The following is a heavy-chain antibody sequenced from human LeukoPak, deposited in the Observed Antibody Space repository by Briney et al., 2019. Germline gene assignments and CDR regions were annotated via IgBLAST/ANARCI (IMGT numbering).Heavy chain of an antibody. Sequence: ASVKVSCKASGYTFTSYYMHWVRQAPGQGLEWMGIINPSGGSTSYAQKFQGRVTITADESTSTAYMELSSLRSEDTAVYYCARAVPDYYGSGSSNFDYWGQGTLVTVSS. CDR3: ARAVPDYYGSGSSNFDY. V-gene: IGHV1-46*01. CDR2: INPSGGST. J-gene: IGHJ4*02. CDR1: GYTFTSYY. D-gene: IGHD3-10*01.